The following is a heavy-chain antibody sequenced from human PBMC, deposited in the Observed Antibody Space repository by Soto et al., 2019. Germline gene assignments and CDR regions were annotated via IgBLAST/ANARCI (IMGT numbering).Heavy chain of an antibody. CDR2: IYYSGST. Sequence: SQTRSLAWIRSGGTIRSDDYYWSWMRQPTGKGLEWIGYIYYSGSTYYNPSLKSRVTISVDTSKNQFSLKLSSVTDADTAVYYCASDYVWGSYRYDYYYGMDVWRQGTTVT. D-gene: IGHD3-16*02. CDR1: GGTIRSDDYY. J-gene: IGHJ6*02. V-gene: IGHV4-30-4*01. CDR3: ASDYVWGSYRYDYYYGMDV.